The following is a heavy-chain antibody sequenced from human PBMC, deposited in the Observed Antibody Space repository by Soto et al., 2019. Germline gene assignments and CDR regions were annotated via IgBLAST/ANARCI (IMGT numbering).Heavy chain of an antibody. CDR2: IYWDDDK. V-gene: IGHV2-5*02. CDR1: GFSLSTSGVG. D-gene: IGHD1-26*01. Sequence: QITLKESGPTLVKPTQTLTLTCTFSGFSLSTSGVGVGWIRQPPGKALEWLALIYWDDDKRYSPSLKSRLTITKDTSKNQVVLTMTNMDPVDTATYYCARQKVGANGGDAFDIWGQGTMVTVSS. J-gene: IGHJ3*02. CDR3: ARQKVGANGGDAFDI.